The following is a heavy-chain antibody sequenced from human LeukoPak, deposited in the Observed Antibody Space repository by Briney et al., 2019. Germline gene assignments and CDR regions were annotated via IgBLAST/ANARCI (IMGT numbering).Heavy chain of an antibody. D-gene: IGHD2-15*01. J-gene: IGHJ4*02. CDR1: GGSISSGSYY. CDR2: IYYSGST. CDR3: ARAKSVVRKYYFDY. Sequence: PSETLSLTCTVSGGSISSGSYYWSWIRQPPGKGLEWIGYIYYSGSTNYNPSLKSRVTISVDTSKNQFSLKLSSVTAADTAVYYCARAKSVVRKYYFDYWGQGTLVTVSS. V-gene: IGHV4-61*01.